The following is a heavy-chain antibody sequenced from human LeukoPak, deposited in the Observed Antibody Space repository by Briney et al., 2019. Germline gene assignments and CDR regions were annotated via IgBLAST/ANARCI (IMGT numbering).Heavy chain of an antibody. CDR2: IYHSGST. J-gene: IGHJ3*02. Sequence: SETLSLTCTVSGGSISSSNWWSWVRQPPGKGPEWIGEIYHSGSTNYNPSLRSRVTISVDKSKNQFSLKLSSVTAADTAVYYCARDRGQKPEGSCSGGSCYSMTDAFDIWDQGTMVTVSS. CDR3: ARDRGQKPEGSCSGGSCYSMTDAFDI. D-gene: IGHD2-15*01. V-gene: IGHV4-4*02. CDR1: GGSISSSNW.